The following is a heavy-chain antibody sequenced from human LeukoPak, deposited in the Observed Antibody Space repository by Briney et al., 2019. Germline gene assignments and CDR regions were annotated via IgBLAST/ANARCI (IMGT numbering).Heavy chain of an antibody. J-gene: IGHJ4*02. CDR2: IWYDGSNK. CDR3: ARDDYGGNSDY. CDR1: GFTFSSYA. Sequence: PGGSLRLSCAASGFTFSSYAMHWVRQAPGKGLEWVAVIWYDGSNKYYADSVKGRFTISRDNSKNTLYLQMNSLRAEDTAVYYCARDDYGGNSDYWGQGTLVTVSS. D-gene: IGHD4-23*01. V-gene: IGHV3-33*08.